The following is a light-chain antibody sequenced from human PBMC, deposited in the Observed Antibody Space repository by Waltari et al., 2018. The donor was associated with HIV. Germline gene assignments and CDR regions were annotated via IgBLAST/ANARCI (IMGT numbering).Light chain of an antibody. CDR1: SSDVGGYNY. V-gene: IGLV2-11*01. Sequence: QSALTQPRSVSGSPGQSVTIPCTGTSSDVGGYNYVSWYQQNPGKATKFIIYDVPKRRSGVPERFSGSKSGNTASLTISELQAEDEADYYCCSYAGNYPVLFGGGTKLTVL. J-gene: IGLJ3*02. CDR2: DVP. CDR3: CSYAGNYPVL.